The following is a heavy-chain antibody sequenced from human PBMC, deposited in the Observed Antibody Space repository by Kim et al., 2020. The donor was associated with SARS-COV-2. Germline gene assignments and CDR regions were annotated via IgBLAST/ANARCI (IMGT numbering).Heavy chain of an antibody. J-gene: IGHJ4*02. CDR1: GFTFSSYE. CDR3: ARVLGRGPQGDVVY. CDR2: ISCSGSAI. Sequence: GGSLRLSCAASGFTFSSYEMNWVRQAPGKGLEWVSHISCSGSAIYYADSVKGRFTISRDNAKNSLYLQMNSLRAEDTAVYYCARVLGRGPQGDVVYWGEGALGTASS. D-gene: IGHD2-21*01. V-gene: IGHV3-48*03.